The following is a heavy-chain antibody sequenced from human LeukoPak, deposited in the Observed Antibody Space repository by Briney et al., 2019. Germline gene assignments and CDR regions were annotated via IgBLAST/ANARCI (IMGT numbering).Heavy chain of an antibody. CDR1: GGSISSGGYS. D-gene: IGHD3-10*01. V-gene: IGHV4-30-2*01. Sequence: SETLSLTCAVSGGSISSGGYSWSWIPQPPGKGLEWIGYIYHSGSTYYNPSLKSRVTISVDRSKNQFSLKLSSVTAADTAVYYCARVSVTMVRGVDYWGQGTLVTVSS. J-gene: IGHJ4*02. CDR3: ARVSVTMVRGVDY. CDR2: IYHSGST.